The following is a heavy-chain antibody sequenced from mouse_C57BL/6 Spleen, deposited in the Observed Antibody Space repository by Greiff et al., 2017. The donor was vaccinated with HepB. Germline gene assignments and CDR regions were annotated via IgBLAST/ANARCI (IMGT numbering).Heavy chain of an antibody. D-gene: IGHD1-2*01. V-gene: IGHV5-6*02. CDR1: GFTFSSYG. Sequence: EVKLVESGGDLVKPGGSLKLSCAASGFTFSSYGMSWVRQTPDKRLEWVATISSGGSYTYYPDSVKGRFTISRDNAKNTLYLQMSSLKSEDTAMYYCARRAIWVFAYWGQGTLVTVSA. J-gene: IGHJ3*01. CDR2: ISSGGSYT. CDR3: ARRAIWVFAY.